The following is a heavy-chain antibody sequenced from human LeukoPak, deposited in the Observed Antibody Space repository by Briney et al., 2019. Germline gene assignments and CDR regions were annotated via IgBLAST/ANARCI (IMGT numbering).Heavy chain of an antibody. J-gene: IGHJ4*02. D-gene: IGHD3-22*01. V-gene: IGHV4-59*11. CDR3: ARGRRGRYYDISRYNYFDY. CDR2: IYDSGST. CDR1: GGPISSHD. Sequence: PSETLSLTCTVSGGPISSHDWGWIRQPPGKGLEWIGYIYDSGSTTYNPSLKSRVTILVDTSKDQVSLKLSSVTAADTAVYYCARGRRGRYYDISRYNYFDYWGQGTLVSVSS.